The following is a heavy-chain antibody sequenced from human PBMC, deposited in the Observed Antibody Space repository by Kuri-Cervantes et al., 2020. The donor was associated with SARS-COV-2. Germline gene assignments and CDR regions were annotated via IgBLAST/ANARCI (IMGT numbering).Heavy chain of an antibody. D-gene: IGHD3-10*01. CDR3: ATEYYYASGSPDAFDI. CDR2: IYYSGST. J-gene: IGHJ3*02. Sequence: SATLSLTCTVSGGSISSYYWSWIRQPPGKGLEWIGYIYYSGSTYYNPSLKSRVTISVDTSKNQFSLKLSSVTAADTAVYYCATEYYYASGSPDAFDIWGQGTMVTVSS. CDR1: GGSISSYY. V-gene: IGHV4-59*04.